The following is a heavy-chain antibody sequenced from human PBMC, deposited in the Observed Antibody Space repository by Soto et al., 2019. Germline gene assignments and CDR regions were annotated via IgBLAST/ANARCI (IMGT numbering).Heavy chain of an antibody. D-gene: IGHD3-16*01. CDR3: DRGLFGDKVHY. CDR2: IFDSGTT. Sequence: SEILSLTCTVSGGSITSDYSRWSWICQPPGEGLEWIGHIFDSGTTYTNPSLRSQVAISLDTSKNHFSLTLSSVTAADTAVYYCDRGLFGDKVHYWEQGALVTVSS. V-gene: IGHV4-30-4*01. J-gene: IGHJ4*02. CDR1: GGSITSDYSR.